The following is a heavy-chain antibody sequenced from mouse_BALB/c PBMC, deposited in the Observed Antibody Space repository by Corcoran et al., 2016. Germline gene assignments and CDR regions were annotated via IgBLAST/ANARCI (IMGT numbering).Heavy chain of an antibody. Sequence: QIQLVQSGPELKKPGETVKISCKASGYTFTNYGMNWVKQAPGKGVKWMGWINTYTGEPTYADDFKGRFAFSLETSARTAYLQINNLKNEDTATYFCAREGGNLDYWGQGTTLTVSA. J-gene: IGHJ2*01. CDR2: INTYTGEP. D-gene: IGHD2-1*01. CDR1: GYTFTNYG. V-gene: IGHV9-3-1*01. CDR3: AREGGNLDY.